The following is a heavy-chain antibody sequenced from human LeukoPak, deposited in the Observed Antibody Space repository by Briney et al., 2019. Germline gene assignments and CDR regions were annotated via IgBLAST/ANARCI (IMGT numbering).Heavy chain of an antibody. CDR2: IIPIFGTA. CDR3: ARVGIHYDILTGYYPNWFDP. Sequence: SVKVSCTASGGTFSSYAISWVRQAPGQGLEWMGGIIPIFGTANYAQKFQGRVTITADESTSTAYMELSSLRSEDTAVYYCARVGIHYDILTGYYPNWFDPWGQGTLVTVSS. D-gene: IGHD3-9*01. J-gene: IGHJ5*02. V-gene: IGHV1-69*01. CDR1: GGTFSSYA.